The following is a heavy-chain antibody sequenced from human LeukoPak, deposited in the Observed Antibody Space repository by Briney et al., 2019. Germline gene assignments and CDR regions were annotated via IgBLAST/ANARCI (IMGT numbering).Heavy chain of an antibody. CDR1: GGSISSYY. CDR3: ASATVTTTELFDY. V-gene: IGHV4-4*07. CDR2: IYTSGST. J-gene: IGHJ4*02. Sequence: SETLSLTCTVSGGSISSYYLSWIRQPAGKGLEWIGRIYTSGSTNYNPSLKSRVTMSVDTSKNQFSLKLSSVTAADTAVYYCASATVTTTELFDYWGQGTLVTVSS. D-gene: IGHD4-4*01.